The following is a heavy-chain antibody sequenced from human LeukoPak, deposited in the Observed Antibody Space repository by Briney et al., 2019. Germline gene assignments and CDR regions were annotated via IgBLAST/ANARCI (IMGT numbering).Heavy chain of an antibody. D-gene: IGHD6-19*01. CDR1: GYTFTSYY. CDR3: ARGEDRDPLPHIAVAGRDFDY. CDR2: INPSGGGT. V-gene: IGHV1-46*01. Sequence: GASVKVSCKASGYTFTSYYMHWVRQAPGQGLEWMGIINPSGGGTSYPQKFQGRVTMTRDTSTSTVYMELSSLRSEDTAVYYCARGEDRDPLPHIAVAGRDFDYWGQGTLVTVSS. J-gene: IGHJ4*02.